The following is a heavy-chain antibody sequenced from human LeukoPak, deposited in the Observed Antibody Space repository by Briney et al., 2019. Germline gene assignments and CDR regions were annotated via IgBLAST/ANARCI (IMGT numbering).Heavy chain of an antibody. V-gene: IGHV5-51*01. Sequence: GESPKISCKGSGYRFTSYWIGWVRQMPGKGLEWMGIIYPGDSDTRYSPSFQGQVTISADKSISTAYLQWSSLKASDTAMYYCATLFYCSSTSCYGDAFDIWGQGTMVTVSS. J-gene: IGHJ3*02. D-gene: IGHD2-2*01. CDR1: GYRFTSYW. CDR3: ATLFYCSSTSCYGDAFDI. CDR2: IYPGDSDT.